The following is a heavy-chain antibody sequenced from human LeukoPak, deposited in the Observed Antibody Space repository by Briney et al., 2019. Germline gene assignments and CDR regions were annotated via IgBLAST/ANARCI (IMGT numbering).Heavy chain of an antibody. D-gene: IGHD3-9*01. Sequence: SETLSLTCTVSGGSISSSSYYWGWIRQPPGKGLEWIGSIYYSGSTNYNPSLKSRVTISVDTSKNQFSLKLSSVTAADTAVYYCARDLDKHDAFDIWGQGTMVTVSS. CDR1: GGSISSSSYY. V-gene: IGHV4-39*07. CDR3: ARDLDKHDAFDI. J-gene: IGHJ3*02. CDR2: IYYSGST.